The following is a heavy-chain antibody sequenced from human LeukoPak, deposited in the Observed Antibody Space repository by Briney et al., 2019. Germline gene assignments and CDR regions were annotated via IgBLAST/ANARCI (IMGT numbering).Heavy chain of an antibody. V-gene: IGHV1-2*02. CDR1: VYTFTGHF. Sequence: GASVKVSCKASVYTFTGHFIHWVRQAPGQGLEWMGWSNPNSGDTNYAQKFQGRVTMTRDTSISTVYMELSRVRSDDTAVYYCAREYSRYSGTYYDYWGQGTLVTVSS. CDR2: SNPNSGDT. J-gene: IGHJ4*02. CDR3: AREYSRYSGTYYDY. D-gene: IGHD5-12*01.